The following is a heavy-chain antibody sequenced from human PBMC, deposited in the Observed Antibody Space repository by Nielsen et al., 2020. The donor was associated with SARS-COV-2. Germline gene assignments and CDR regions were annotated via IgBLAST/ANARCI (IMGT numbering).Heavy chain of an antibody. D-gene: IGHD5-12*01. CDR1: GFTFSSYA. V-gene: IGHV3-23*01. CDR2: ISGSGGST. J-gene: IGHJ4*02. Sequence: GESLKISCAASGFTFSSYAMSWVRQAPGKGLEWVSAISGSGGSTYYADSVKGRFTISRDNSKNTLYLQMNSLTAEDTAVYYCAKDLDIVATIRLDYWGQGTLVTVSS. CDR3: AKDLDIVATIRLDY.